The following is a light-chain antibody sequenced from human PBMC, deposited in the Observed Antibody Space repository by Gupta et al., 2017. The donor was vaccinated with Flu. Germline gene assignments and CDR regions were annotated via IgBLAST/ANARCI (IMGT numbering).Light chain of an antibody. Sequence: QSALTQPASVSASPRQSSTICCTVTSSDVGGYNYVSWYQQHPGKAPKLMIYEVSNRPSGVSNRFSGSKSGNTASLTISGLQAEEEADYYCSSYTSSSTLGVFGTGTKVTVL. CDR3: SSYTSSSTLGV. V-gene: IGLV2-14*01. CDR2: EVS. CDR1: SSDVGGYNY. J-gene: IGLJ1*01.